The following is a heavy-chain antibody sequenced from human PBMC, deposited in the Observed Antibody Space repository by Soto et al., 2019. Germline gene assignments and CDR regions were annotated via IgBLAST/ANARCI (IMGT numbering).Heavy chain of an antibody. J-gene: IGHJ4*02. D-gene: IGHD4-4*01. CDR2: IIPILDTT. CDR3: ASGGTTVNRRFDF. Sequence: QVQVVQSGAEVKKPGSSVRVSCKASGGTSSSYAITWMRQAPGQGLEWMGGIIPILDTTDYAQKFQGRVTLPADESTSTVYMELSSLTSEDTAVYYCASGGTTVNRRFDFWGQGTLVTVSS. V-gene: IGHV1-69*01. CDR1: GGTSSSYA.